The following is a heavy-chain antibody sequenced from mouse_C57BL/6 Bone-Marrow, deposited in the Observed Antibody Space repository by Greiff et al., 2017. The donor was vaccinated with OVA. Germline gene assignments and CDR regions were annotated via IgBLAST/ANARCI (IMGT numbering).Heavy chain of an antibody. CDR3: AENYYGSSYWYFDV. J-gene: IGHJ1*03. V-gene: IGHV5-4*01. CDR1: GFTFSSYA. D-gene: IGHD1-1*01. CDR2: ISDGGSYT. Sequence: EVQVVESGGGLVKPGGSLKLSCAASGFTFSSYAMSWVRQTPEKRLEWVATISDGGSYTYYPDNVKGRFTISRDNAKNNLYLQMSHLKSEDTAMYYCAENYYGSSYWYFDVWGTGTTVTVSS.